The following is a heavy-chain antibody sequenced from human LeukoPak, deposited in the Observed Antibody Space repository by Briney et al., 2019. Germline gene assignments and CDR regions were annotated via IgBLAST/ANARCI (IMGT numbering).Heavy chain of an antibody. Sequence: PGGSLRLSCAASGFSFSIYAMSWVRQAPGKGLEWVSAISGSGGSTYYADSVKGRFTISRDNSKNTLYLQINSLRDEDTAVYYCPKDLYDLVYAISFDYWGQGTLVTVPS. V-gene: IGHV3-23*01. CDR1: GFSFSIYA. D-gene: IGHD2-8*01. CDR2: ISGSGGST. CDR3: PKDLYDLVYAISFDY. J-gene: IGHJ4*02.